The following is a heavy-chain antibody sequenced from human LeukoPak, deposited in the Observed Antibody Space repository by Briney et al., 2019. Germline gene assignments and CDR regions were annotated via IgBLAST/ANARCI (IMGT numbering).Heavy chain of an antibody. Sequence: GGSLRLSCAASGFTFSSYGMHWVRQAPGKGLEWVAVIWHDGSNKYYADSVKGRFTISRDNSKNTLYLQMNSLRAEDTAVYYCARGEGSDGYYYDSERAFDIWGQGTMVTVSS. J-gene: IGHJ3*02. CDR3: ARGEGSDGYYYDSERAFDI. CDR1: GFTFSSYG. CDR2: IWHDGSNK. V-gene: IGHV3-33*01. D-gene: IGHD3-22*01.